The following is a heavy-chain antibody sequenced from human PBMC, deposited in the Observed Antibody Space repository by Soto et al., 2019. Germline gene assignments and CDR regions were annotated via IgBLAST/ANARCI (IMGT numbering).Heavy chain of an antibody. CDR2: IYSGGST. CDR1: GFTVSSDY. J-gene: IGHJ6*02. V-gene: IGHV3-66*01. CDR3: ARDPGDRNGVSV. Sequence: EVQLVESGGGLVQPGGSLRLSCAASGFTVSSDYMSWVRQAPGKGLEWVSVIYSGGSTYYADSVKGRFTISRDNSRNTLYLQLNTLRAEDTAVYYCARDPGDRNGVSVWGPGTTVTVSS. D-gene: IGHD1-26*01.